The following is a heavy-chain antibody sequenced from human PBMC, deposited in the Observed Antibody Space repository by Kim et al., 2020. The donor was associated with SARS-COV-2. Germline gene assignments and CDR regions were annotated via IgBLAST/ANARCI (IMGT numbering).Heavy chain of an antibody. Sequence: GGSLRLSCAASGFAFSTYAMNWVRQAPGEGLEWVSIISGSGTGTEYADSVKGRFTISRDNSNNTLYLQMNSLRAEDTAVYYCARDKGHGYRSSYYGMDV. J-gene: IGHJ6*01. CDR2: ISGSGTGT. D-gene: IGHD6-19*01. V-gene: IGHV3-23*01. CDR3: ARDKGHGYRSSYYGMDV. CDR1: GFAFSTYA.